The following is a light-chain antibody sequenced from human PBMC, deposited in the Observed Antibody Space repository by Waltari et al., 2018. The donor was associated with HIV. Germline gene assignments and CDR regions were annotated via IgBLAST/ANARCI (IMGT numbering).Light chain of an antibody. CDR3: QQYGSSPYT. J-gene: IGKJ2*01. CDR1: QSGSSSY. V-gene: IGKV3-20*01. CDR2: GAS. Sequence: EIVFTQSPGTLSLSPGERATLSCRASQSGSSSYLAWYQQKPGQAPRLLIYGASSRATGIPDRFSGSGSGTDFTLTISRLEPEDFAVYYCQQYGSSPYTFGQGTKLEIK.